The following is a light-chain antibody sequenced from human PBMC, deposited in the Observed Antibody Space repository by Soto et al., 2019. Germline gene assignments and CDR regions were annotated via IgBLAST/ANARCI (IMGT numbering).Light chain of an antibody. Sequence: EIVLTQSPGTLSLSPGEGATLSCRASQSVTGTNLAWYQQRPGQAPRLLIYDAVRRATGIPDRFSGSGSGTDFTLTISNLQPEDVATYYCQQYYRSSITFGQGTRLEI. J-gene: IGKJ5*01. CDR1: QSVTGTN. CDR2: DAV. V-gene: IGKV3-20*01. CDR3: QQYYRSSIT.